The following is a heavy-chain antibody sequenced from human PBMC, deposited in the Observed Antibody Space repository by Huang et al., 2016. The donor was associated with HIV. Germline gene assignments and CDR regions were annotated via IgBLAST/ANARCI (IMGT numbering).Heavy chain of an antibody. CDR1: GGSISSHY. D-gene: IGHD2-15*01. J-gene: IGHJ4*01. CDR2: IYYSGVS. Sequence: QVQLQESGPGLVKPSETLSLTCSVSGGSISSHYWSWIRPPPGKGREWIGSIYYSGVSNDSPSLKIRVFISVDTSRNQFALKLSSVTAADTAVYYCARDRRHCSGGSCYYSDYWGHGTLVTVSS. CDR3: ARDRRHCSGGSCYYSDY. V-gene: IGHV4-59*11.